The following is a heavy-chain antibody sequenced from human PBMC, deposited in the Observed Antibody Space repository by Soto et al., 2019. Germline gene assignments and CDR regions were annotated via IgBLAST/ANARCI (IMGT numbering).Heavy chain of an antibody. Sequence: SETLSLTCTVSGGSISSSSYYWGWIRQPPGKGLEWIGSIYYSGSTYYNPSLKSRVTISVDTSKNQFSLKLSSVTAADTAVYYCARHLEESGWYNWFDPWGQGTLVTVS. CDR1: GGSISSSSYY. V-gene: IGHV4-39*01. CDR3: ARHLEESGWYNWFDP. J-gene: IGHJ5*02. CDR2: IYYSGST. D-gene: IGHD6-19*01.